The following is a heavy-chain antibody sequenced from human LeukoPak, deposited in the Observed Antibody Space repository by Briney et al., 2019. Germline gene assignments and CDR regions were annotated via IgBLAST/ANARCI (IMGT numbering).Heavy chain of an antibody. D-gene: IGHD6-6*01. J-gene: IGHJ6*03. CDR1: GFTFSSYG. V-gene: IGHV3-30*02. CDR3: AKAVPDYYYYYMDV. Sequence: GGSLRLSCAASGFTFSSYGMHWVRQAPGKGLEWVGFIRYDGSNKYYADSVKGRFTISRNNSKNTLYLQMNSLRAEDTAVYYCAKAVPDYYYYYMDVWGKGTTVTVSS. CDR2: IRYDGSNK.